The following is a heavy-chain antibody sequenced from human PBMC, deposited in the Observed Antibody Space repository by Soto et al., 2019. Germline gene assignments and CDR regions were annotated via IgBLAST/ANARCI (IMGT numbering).Heavy chain of an antibody. CDR3: AREEYSYGYDWFDP. Sequence: SETLSLTCAVSGYSISSGYYWGWIRQPPGKGLEWIGSIYHSGSTYYNPSLKSRVTISVDTSKNQFSLKLSSVTAADTAVYYCAREEYSYGYDWFDPWGQGTLVPVSS. CDR2: IYHSGST. D-gene: IGHD5-18*01. CDR1: GYSISSGYY. J-gene: IGHJ5*02. V-gene: IGHV4-38-2*02.